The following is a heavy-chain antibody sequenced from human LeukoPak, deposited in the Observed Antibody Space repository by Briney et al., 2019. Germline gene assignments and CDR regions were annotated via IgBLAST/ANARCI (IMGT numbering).Heavy chain of an antibody. J-gene: IGHJ4*02. CDR3: ARVDYGYVWGSYRYPDY. CDR2: INTNTGNP. CDR1: GYTFTGYY. D-gene: IGHD3-16*02. V-gene: IGHV7-4-1*02. Sequence: ASVKVSCKASGYTFTGYYMHWVRQAPGQGLEWMGWINTNTGNPTYAQGFTGRFVFSLDTSVSTAYLQISSLKAEDTAVYYCARVDYGYVWGSYRYPDYWGQGTLVTVSS.